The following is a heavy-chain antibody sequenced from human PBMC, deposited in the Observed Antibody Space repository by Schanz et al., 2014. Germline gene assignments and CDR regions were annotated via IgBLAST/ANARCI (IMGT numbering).Heavy chain of an antibody. CDR3: ARGAGYCSSTSCYNNDPFFDY. D-gene: IGHD2-2*01. CDR2: ISYDGRSK. CDR1: GFKFSIYA. Sequence: QVQLVDSGGGVVQPGRSLRLSCAASGFKFSIYAMHWVRQAPGKGLEWVAVISYDGRSKDYADSVKGRFTISRDNSKNTLYLQMNSLRAEDTAVYYCARGAGYCSSTSCYNNDPFFDYWGQGTLVTVSS. J-gene: IGHJ4*02. V-gene: IGHV3-30*04.